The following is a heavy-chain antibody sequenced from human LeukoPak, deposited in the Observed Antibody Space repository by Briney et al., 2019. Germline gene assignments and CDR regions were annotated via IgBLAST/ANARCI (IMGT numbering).Heavy chain of an antibody. CDR3: ALSLTDGYSTTQQNYMDV. V-gene: IGHV3-23*01. CDR2: ISGSGGST. CDR1: GFTFSSYA. D-gene: IGHD6-13*01. J-gene: IGHJ6*03. Sequence: SGGSLRLSCAASGFTFSSYAMSWVRQAPGKGLEWVSAISGSGGSTYYADSVKGRFTISRDNAKNSLYLQMNSLRAEDTAVYYCALSLTDGYSTTQQNYMDVWGKGTTVTVSS.